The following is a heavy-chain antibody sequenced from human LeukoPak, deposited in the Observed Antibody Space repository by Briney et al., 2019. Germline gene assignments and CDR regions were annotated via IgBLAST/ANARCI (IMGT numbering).Heavy chain of an antibody. D-gene: IGHD3-16*01. CDR1: RYSFTSYY. CDR3: ARDQGRAVDYVWGSYFDY. J-gene: IGHJ4*02. CDR2: INPSDGDT. V-gene: IGHV1-46*01. Sequence: ASVKVSCKASRYSFTSYYIHWVRQAPGQGLEWMGIINPSDGDTLYAQMFKGRVTLTRDTSTSTVYMELSSLKSEDTAVYFCARDQGRAVDYVWGSYFDYWGQGALVTVSS.